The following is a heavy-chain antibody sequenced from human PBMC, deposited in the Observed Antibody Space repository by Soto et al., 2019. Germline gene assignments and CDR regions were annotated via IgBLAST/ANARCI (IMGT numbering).Heavy chain of an antibody. J-gene: IGHJ6*02. V-gene: IGHV1-58*02. Sequence: QMQLVQSGPEVKKPGTSVKVSCKASGFTFTSSAMQWVRQARGQRLEWIGWIVVGSGNTNYAQKFQERVTITRDMSTSTAYMKLSSLRSEDTAVYYCAADTLGYCSSTSCYVYYYYYGMDVWGQGTTVTVSS. D-gene: IGHD2-2*01. CDR2: IVVGSGNT. CDR1: GFTFTSSA. CDR3: AADTLGYCSSTSCYVYYYYYGMDV.